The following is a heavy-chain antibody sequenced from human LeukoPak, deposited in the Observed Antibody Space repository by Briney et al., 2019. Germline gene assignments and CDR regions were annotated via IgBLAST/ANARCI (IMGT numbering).Heavy chain of an antibody. CDR2: ISSSMSTK. Sequence: PGGSLRLSCAASGLTFSSYGMHWVRQAPGKGLEWVSFISSSMSTKYYADSVKGRFTISRDNAKNSLYLQMNSLRDEDTAVYYCARGYIYGPPYGMDVWGQGTTVTVSS. D-gene: IGHD5-18*01. J-gene: IGHJ6*02. CDR3: ARGYIYGPPYGMDV. CDR1: GLTFSSYG. V-gene: IGHV3-48*02.